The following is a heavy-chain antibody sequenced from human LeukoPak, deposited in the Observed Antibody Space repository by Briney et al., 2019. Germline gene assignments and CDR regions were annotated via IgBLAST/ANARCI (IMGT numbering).Heavy chain of an antibody. CDR2: IYTSGST. CDR3: ARDKYEWPDPGHWFGP. Sequence: SQTLSLTCTVSGGSISSGGYYWSWIRQPAGKGLEWIGRIYTSGSTNYNPSLKSRVTMSVDTSKNQFSLKLSSVTAADTAVYYCARDKYEWPDPGHWFGPWGQGTLVTVSS. D-gene: IGHD3-3*01. V-gene: IGHV4-61*02. J-gene: IGHJ5*02. CDR1: GGSISSGGYY.